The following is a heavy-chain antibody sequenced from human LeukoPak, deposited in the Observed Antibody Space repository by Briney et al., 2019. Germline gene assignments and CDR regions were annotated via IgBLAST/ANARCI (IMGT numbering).Heavy chain of an antibody. J-gene: IGHJ4*02. Sequence: GGSLRLSCAASGFTFSSHAMSWVRQAPGKGLEWVSDINGSGGSTYYADSVKGRFTVSRDNSKNTLYLQMNSLRAEDTAVYYCAKTPCAWGSSDIYYYFDYWGQGTLVTVSS. D-gene: IGHD3-16*01. CDR2: INGSGGST. CDR3: AKTPCAWGSSDIYYYFDY. V-gene: IGHV3-23*01. CDR1: GFTFSSHA.